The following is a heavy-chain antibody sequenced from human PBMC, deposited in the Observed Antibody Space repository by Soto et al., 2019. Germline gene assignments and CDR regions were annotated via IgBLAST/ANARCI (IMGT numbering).Heavy chain of an antibody. Sequence: GGSLRLSCAASGFTFSSYGMHWVRQAPGKGLEWVAVIWYDGSNKYYVDSVKGRFTISRDNSKNTLYLQMNSLRAEDTAVYYCARGGYCSSTSCYTYYYYGMDVWGQGTTVTVSS. J-gene: IGHJ6*02. CDR3: ARGGYCSSTSCYTYYYYGMDV. CDR2: IWYDGSNK. D-gene: IGHD2-2*02. V-gene: IGHV3-33*01. CDR1: GFTFSSYG.